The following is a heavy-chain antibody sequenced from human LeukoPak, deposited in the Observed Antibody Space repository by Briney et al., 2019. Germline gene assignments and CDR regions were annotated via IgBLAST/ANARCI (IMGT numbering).Heavy chain of an antibody. CDR2: IYYSGST. CDR1: GGSISNYY. CDR3: ARANIVVVPARVGWFDP. D-gene: IGHD2-2*01. Sequence: PSETLSLTCTVSGGSISNYYWSWIRQPPGKGLEWIGYIYYSGSTNYNPSLKSRVTISVDTSKNQFSLKLSSVTAADTAVYYCARANIVVVPARVGWFDPWGQGTLVTVSS. J-gene: IGHJ5*02. V-gene: IGHV4-59*12.